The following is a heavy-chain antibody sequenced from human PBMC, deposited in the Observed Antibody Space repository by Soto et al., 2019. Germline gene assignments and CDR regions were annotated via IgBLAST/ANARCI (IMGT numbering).Heavy chain of an antibody. CDR3: ARNAGRVVEVAGAYFDY. J-gene: IGHJ4*02. CDR1: GGSFSGYY. Sequence: QVQLQQWGAGLLKPSETLSLTCALYGGSFSGYYWSWIRQPPGKGLGWIGEINHSGSTNYNPSLKSRVTTSVDTSKNQFSMTLRSLTAADSAVYYCARNAGRVVEVAGAYFDYWGQGTLVTVSS. V-gene: IGHV4-34*01. CDR2: INHSGST. D-gene: IGHD2-15*01.